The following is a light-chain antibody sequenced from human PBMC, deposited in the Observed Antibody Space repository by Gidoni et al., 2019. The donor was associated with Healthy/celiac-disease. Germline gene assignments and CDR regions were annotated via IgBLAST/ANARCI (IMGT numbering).Light chain of an antibody. CDR3: QAWDSSTYWV. CDR2: QDS. V-gene: IGLV3-1*01. J-gene: IGLJ3*02. CDR1: KLGDKY. Sequence: SYELTQTPSVSVSPGQTASITCSGDKLGDKYACWYQQKPGQSPVLVIYQDSKRPSGIPERFSCSNSGNTATLTISGTQAMDEADYYCQAWDSSTYWVFGGGTKLTVL.